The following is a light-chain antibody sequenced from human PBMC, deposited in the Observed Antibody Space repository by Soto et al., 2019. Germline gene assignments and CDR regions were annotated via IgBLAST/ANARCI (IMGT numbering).Light chain of an antibody. CDR2: GAS. J-gene: IGKJ1*01. V-gene: IGKV3-20*01. CDR1: QSVSSSY. Sequence: EIVLTQSPGTLSLSPGERATLSCRASQSVSSSYLAWYQQKPGQAPRLLIYGASSRATGIPDRFSGIGSGTDFTRTISRLEPEDFAVYYCQQYGSSPWTFGPGTKVEIK. CDR3: QQYGSSPWT.